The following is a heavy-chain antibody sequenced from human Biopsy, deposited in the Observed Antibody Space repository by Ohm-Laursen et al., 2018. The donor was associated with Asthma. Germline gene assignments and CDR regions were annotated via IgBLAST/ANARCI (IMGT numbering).Heavy chain of an antibody. Sequence: SLRLSCAASGFSFSNFAIHWVRQAPGKGLEWVGVISKDASTQDYADSVKGRFTMARDNSKNTLDLQMDSLREEDTAVYYCVRDGTDDAFDIWGQGTVVSASS. D-gene: IGHD1-1*01. CDR2: ISKDASTQ. CDR3: VRDGTDDAFDI. J-gene: IGHJ3*02. V-gene: IGHV3-30*06. CDR1: GFSFSNFA.